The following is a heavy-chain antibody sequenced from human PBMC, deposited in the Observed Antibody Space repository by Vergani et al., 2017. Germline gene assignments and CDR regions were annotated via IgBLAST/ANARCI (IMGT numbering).Heavy chain of an antibody. CDR3: ARGGSGSYYEVSWFDP. J-gene: IGHJ5*02. V-gene: IGHV1-69*13. D-gene: IGHD3-10*01. CDR1: GYTFTSYG. Sequence: QVQLVQSGAEVKKPGASVKVSCKASGYTFTSYGISWVRQAPGQGLEWMGGIIPIFGTANYAQKFQGRVTITADESTSTAYMELSSLRSEDTAVYYCARGGSGSYYEVSWFDPWGQGTLVTVSS. CDR2: IIPIFGTA.